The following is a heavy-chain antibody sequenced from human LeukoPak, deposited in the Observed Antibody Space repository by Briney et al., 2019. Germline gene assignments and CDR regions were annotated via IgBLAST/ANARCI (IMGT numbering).Heavy chain of an antibody. D-gene: IGHD6-19*01. Sequence: QPGGSLRLSCAASGFTFSSYAMSWVRQAPGKGLEWVSAISGSGGSTYYADSVKGRFTISRDNSKNTLYLQMNSLRAEDTAVYYCAKSPGLATFEWLVSYYWGQGTLVTVSS. CDR3: AKSPGLATFEWLVSYY. V-gene: IGHV3-23*01. CDR2: ISGSGGST. CDR1: GFTFSSYA. J-gene: IGHJ4*02.